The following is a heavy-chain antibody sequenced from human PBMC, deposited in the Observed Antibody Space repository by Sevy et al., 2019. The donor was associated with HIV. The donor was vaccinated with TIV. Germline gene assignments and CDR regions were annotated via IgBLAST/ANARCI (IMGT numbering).Heavy chain of an antibody. V-gene: IGHV3-7*01. CDR2: INQDGSGK. J-gene: IGHJ4*02. CDR3: ARDPFSKADY. CDR1: GFTFSSYW. D-gene: IGHD4-4*01. Sequence: GGSLRLPCAGSGFTFSSYWMSWVRQAPGKGLEWVANINQDGSGKNYVDSVKGRFTISRDNAKNSLYLQMNSLRAEDTAVYYCARDPFSKADYWGQGTLVTVSS.